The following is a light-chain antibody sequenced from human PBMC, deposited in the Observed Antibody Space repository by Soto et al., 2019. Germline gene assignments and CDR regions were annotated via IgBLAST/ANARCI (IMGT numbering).Light chain of an antibody. Sequence: QSALTQPRSVSGSPGQSVTISCTGTSSDVGGYHYVSWYQQHPGKAPKLVIYDVSKRPSGVPDRFAGSKSGNTASLTISGLQAEDEADYYCCSYAGNSLWGFGGGTKLTVL. J-gene: IGLJ3*02. V-gene: IGLV2-11*01. CDR3: CSYAGNSLWG. CDR2: DVS. CDR1: SSDVGGYHY.